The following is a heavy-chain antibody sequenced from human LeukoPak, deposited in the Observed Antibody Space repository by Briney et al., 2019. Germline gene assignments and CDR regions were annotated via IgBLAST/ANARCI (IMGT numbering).Heavy chain of an antibody. V-gene: IGHV3-23*01. J-gene: IGHJ4*02. CDR2: ISGSGGST. Sequence: GGSLRLSCAASGVTFSDYAMSWVRQAPGKGLEWVSAISGSGGSTYYADSVKGRFTISRDNSKNTLYLQRNSLRAEDTAVYYGAKDLHGGTRNYWGQGTLVTVSS. CDR1: GVTFSDYA. CDR3: AKDLHGGTRNY. D-gene: IGHD1-26*01.